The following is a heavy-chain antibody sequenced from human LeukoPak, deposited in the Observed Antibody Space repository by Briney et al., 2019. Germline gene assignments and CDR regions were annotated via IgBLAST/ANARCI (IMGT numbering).Heavy chain of an antibody. V-gene: IGHV4-59*03. CDR3: AGDYGPGSYRFDF. CDR2: IFYSGST. J-gene: IGHJ4*02. Sequence: SETLSLTCTVSGDSFSSYSWSWIRQPPGEGLEWIGYIFYSGSTTYNPSLKSRVTISLDTSKRQFSLNLRSVTAADTAVYYCAGDYGPGSYRFDFWGQGILVSVSS. D-gene: IGHD3-10*01. CDR1: GDSFSSYS.